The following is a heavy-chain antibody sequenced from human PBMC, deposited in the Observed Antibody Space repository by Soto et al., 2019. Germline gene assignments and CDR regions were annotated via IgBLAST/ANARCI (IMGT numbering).Heavy chain of an antibody. CDR1: GYTLTELS. CDR3: AIDSGKARARRLYDY. V-gene: IGHV1-24*01. Sequence: ASVKVSCKVSGYTLTELSMHWVRQAPGKGPEWMGGFDPEDGETIYAQKFQGRVTMTEDTSTDTAYKELSSLRSEDTAVYYCAIDSGKARARRLYDYWGQGTLVTGSS. CDR2: FDPEDGET. J-gene: IGHJ4*02. D-gene: IGHD6-19*01.